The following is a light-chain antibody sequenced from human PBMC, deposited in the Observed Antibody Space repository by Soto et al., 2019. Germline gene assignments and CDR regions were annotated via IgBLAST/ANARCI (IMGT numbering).Light chain of an antibody. V-gene: IGLV1-44*01. J-gene: IGLJ3*02. CDR2: NNN. CDR1: TSNIGSNI. Sequence: QSVLTQPPSASGTPVQRISISCSGRTSNIGSNIVAWYQHLPGTAPKLLIYNNNQRPSGVPDRFFGSKSGSSASLAISGLQPDDESHYYCAAWDDTLNGLVFGGGTKLTVL. CDR3: AAWDDTLNGLV.